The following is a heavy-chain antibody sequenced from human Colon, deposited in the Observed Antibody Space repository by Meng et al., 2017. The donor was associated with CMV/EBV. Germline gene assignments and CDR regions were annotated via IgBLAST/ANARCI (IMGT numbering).Heavy chain of an antibody. V-gene: IGHV3-30-3*01. Sequence: GESLKISCAASGFSFTSAWMTWVRQAPGKGLEWVAVISYDGSHEYYADSVRGRFTISRDNSKNTLYLQMNSLRAEDTAVYYCVRCSSTSCYRGNWFDPWGQGTLVTVSS. D-gene: IGHD2-2*01. CDR1: GFSFTSAW. CDR3: VRCSSTSCYRGNWFDP. CDR2: ISYDGSHE. J-gene: IGHJ5*02.